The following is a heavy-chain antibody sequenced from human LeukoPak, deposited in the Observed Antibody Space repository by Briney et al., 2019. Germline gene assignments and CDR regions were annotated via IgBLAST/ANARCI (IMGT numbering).Heavy chain of an antibody. CDR3: AKASPLYSSGWYGPNDY. J-gene: IGHJ4*02. V-gene: IGHV3-48*04. CDR1: GFTFSIYS. CDR2: SSSDSSTI. Sequence: GGSLRLSCAASGFTFSIYSMNWVRQAPGKGLEWVSYSSSDSSTIYYADSVKGRFTISRDNAKNSLYLQMNSLRAEDTALYYCAKASPLYSSGWYGPNDYWGQGTLVTVSS. D-gene: IGHD6-19*01.